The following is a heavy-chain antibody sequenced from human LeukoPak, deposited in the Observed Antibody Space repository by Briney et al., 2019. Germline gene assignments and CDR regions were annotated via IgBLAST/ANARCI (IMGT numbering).Heavy chain of an antibody. CDR1: GFTFSSYS. J-gene: IGHJ4*02. D-gene: IGHD4-17*01. CDR2: ISSSSSTI. Sequence: GGSLRLSCAASGFTFSSYSMNWVRQAPGKGLEWVSYISSSSSTIYYADSVEGRFTISRDNAKNSLYLQMNSLRAEDTAVYYCARVDYGDLDYWGQGTLVTVSS. V-gene: IGHV3-48*01. CDR3: ARVDYGDLDY.